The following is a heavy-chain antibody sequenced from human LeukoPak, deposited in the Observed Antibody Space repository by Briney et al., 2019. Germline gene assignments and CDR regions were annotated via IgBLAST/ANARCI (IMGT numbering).Heavy chain of an antibody. V-gene: IGHV3-23*01. CDR3: AKAEGIVVVVAATQPNNWFDP. CDR2: ISGSGGST. D-gene: IGHD2-15*01. CDR1: GFTFSSYA. J-gene: IGHJ5*02. Sequence: GGSLRLSCAASGFTFSSYAMSWVRQAPGKGLEGFSAISGSGGSTYYADSVKGRFTISRDNSKNTLYLQMNSLRAEDTAVYYCAKAEGIVVVVAATQPNNWFDPWGQGTLVTVSS.